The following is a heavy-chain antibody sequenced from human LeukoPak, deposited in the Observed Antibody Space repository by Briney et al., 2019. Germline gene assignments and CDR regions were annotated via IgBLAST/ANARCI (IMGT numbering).Heavy chain of an antibody. CDR2: IIPIFGTA. J-gene: IGHJ4*02. CDR3: ARDSKKCSSTSCYTRGETYYFDY. V-gene: IGHV1-69*13. CDR1: GGTFSSYA. D-gene: IGHD2-2*02. Sequence: SVKVSCKASGGTFSSYAISWVRQAPGQGLEWMGGIIPIFGTANYAQKFQGRVTITADESTSTAYMELSSLRSEDTAVYYCARDSKKCSSTSCYTRGETYYFDYWGQGTLVTVSS.